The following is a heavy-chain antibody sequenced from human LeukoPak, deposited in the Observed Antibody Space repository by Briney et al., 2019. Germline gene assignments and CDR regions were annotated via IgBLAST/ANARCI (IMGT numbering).Heavy chain of an antibody. CDR1: GYTFTDFY. J-gene: IGHJ4*02. Sequence: ASLKVSCKASGYTFTDFYMHWVRQAPGQGLEWMGWINPNSGGTNYAQKFQGRVTMTRDTSISTAYMELSRLRSDDTAVYYCATISGELLSTTVTTWVAIDYWGQGTLVTVSS. V-gene: IGHV1-2*02. CDR3: ATISGELLSTTVTTWVAIDY. D-gene: IGHD4-17*01. CDR2: INPNSGGT.